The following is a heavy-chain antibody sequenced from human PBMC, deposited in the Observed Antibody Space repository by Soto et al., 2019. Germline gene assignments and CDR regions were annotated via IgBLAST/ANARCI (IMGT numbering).Heavy chain of an antibody. Sequence: GASVKVSCKASGYTFTSYAMHWVRQAPGQRLEWMGWINAGNGNTKYSQKFQGRVTITRDTSASTAYMELSSLRSEDTAVYYCARDSPLGYCSGGGCFDPKYYFDYWGQGTLVTVSS. J-gene: IGHJ4*02. CDR3: ARDSPLGYCSGGGCFDPKYYFDY. V-gene: IGHV1-3*01. CDR2: INAGNGNT. CDR1: GYTFTSYA. D-gene: IGHD2-15*01.